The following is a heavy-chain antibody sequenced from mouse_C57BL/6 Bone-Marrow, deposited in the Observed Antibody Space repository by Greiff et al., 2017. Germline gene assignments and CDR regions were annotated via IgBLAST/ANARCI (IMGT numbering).Heavy chain of an antibody. V-gene: IGHV2-2*01. Sequence: QVQLQQSGPGLVQPSQSLSITCTVSGFSFTSYGVHWVRQSPGKGLEWLGVIWSGGSTDSDAAFISRLSISKDNSKSQVFFKMNSQHADDKAIYYGARKACNYYARDYWGQGTSVTVSS. D-gene: IGHD6-1*01. J-gene: IGHJ4*01. CDR3: ARKACNYYARDY. CDR2: IWSGGST. CDR1: GFSFTSYG.